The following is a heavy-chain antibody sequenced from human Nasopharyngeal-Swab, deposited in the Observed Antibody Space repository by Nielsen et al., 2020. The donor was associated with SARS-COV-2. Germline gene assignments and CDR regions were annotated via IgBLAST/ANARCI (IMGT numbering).Heavy chain of an antibody. J-gene: IGHJ4*02. Sequence: ASVKVSCKASGYTFTGYYMHWVRQAPGQGLEWMGWINPNSGGTNYAQKLQGRVTMTTDTSTSTAYMELRSLRSDDTAVYYCARGTGTREGPVGYWGQGTLVTVSS. CDR2: INPNSGGT. CDR1: GYTFTGYY. V-gene: IGHV1-2*02. D-gene: IGHD1-7*01. CDR3: ARGTGTREGPVGY.